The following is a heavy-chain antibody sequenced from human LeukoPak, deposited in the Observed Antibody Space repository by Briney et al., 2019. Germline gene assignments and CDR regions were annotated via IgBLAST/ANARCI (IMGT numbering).Heavy chain of an antibody. Sequence: PGGSLRLSCAASGFTFSSYVMSWVRQAPGKGLKWVSAISGSGGSTYYADSVKGRFTISRANSKNTLYLQMNSLRAEDKAVYYCARTMRGIVVVIPFDYWGQGSLVTVSS. CDR2: ISGSGGST. V-gene: IGHV3-23*01. CDR1: GFTFSSYV. J-gene: IGHJ4*02. CDR3: ARTMRGIVVVIPFDY. D-gene: IGHD3-22*01.